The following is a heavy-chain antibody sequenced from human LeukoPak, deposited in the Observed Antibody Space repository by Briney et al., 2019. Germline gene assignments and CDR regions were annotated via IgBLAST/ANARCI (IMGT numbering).Heavy chain of an antibody. J-gene: IGHJ4*02. V-gene: IGHV3-7*01. CDR1: GFTFSRNW. Sequence: PGGSLRLSCEASGFTFSRNWMSWVRQAPGKGLDWVASIDPIGSQKYYVDSVRGRFTITRDNTKNSLYLQMTSLGAEDTAVYYCARLLGMVTTYDCWGQGTLVTVSS. CDR2: IDPIGSQK. CDR3: ARLLGMVTTYDC. D-gene: IGHD2-15*01.